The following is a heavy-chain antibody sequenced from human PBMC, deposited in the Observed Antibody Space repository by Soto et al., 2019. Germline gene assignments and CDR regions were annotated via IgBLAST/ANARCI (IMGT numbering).Heavy chain of an antibody. CDR1: GYNFATDW. CDR3: AASIFYYGMDV. CDR2: IYPGDSDT. Sequence: GESLKISCKGSGYNFATDWIGWVRQMPGKGLEWMGIIYPGDSDTKYNPSFQGQVTISADKSITTTYLRWTSLKASDTAIYYCAASIFYYGMDVWGQGTTVTVSS. J-gene: IGHJ6*02. V-gene: IGHV5-51*01.